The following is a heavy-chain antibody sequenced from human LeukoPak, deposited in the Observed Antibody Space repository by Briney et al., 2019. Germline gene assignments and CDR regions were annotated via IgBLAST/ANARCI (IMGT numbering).Heavy chain of an antibody. V-gene: IGHV1-69*06. CDR3: ASPLSLRYFDPARDAFDI. CDR1: GGTFSSYA. D-gene: IGHD3-9*01. J-gene: IGHJ3*02. Sequence: SVKVSCKASGGTFSSYAISWVRQAPGQGLEWMGGSIPIFGTANYAQKFQGRVTITADKSTSTAYMELSSLRSEDTAVYYCASPLSLRYFDPARDAFDIWGQGTMVTVSS. CDR2: SIPIFGTA.